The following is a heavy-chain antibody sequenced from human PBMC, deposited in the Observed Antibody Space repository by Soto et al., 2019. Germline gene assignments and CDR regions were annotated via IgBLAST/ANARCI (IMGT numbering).Heavy chain of an antibody. CDR2: ISYDGSNK. V-gene: IGHV3-30*18. D-gene: IGHD6-13*01. J-gene: IGHJ6*02. CDR1: GFTFSSYG. Sequence: GGSLSLSCAASGFTFSSYGMHWVRQAPGKGLEWVAVISYDGSNKYYADSVKGRFTISRDNSKNTLYLQMNSLRAEDTAVYYCAKAGRVAAAGTHYYYGMDVWGQGTTVTVSS. CDR3: AKAGRVAAAGTHYYYGMDV.